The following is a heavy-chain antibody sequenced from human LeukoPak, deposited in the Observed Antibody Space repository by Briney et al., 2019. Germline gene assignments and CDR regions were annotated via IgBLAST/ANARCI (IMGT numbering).Heavy chain of an antibody. J-gene: IGHJ4*02. CDR2: ISDDSNYI. Sequence: GGSLRLSCAASGFTFSRYSMNWVRQAPGKGLEWVSSISDDSNYIYYADSVKGRFTISRDNAKNSLSLQMNSLRAEDTAVYYCANLLACYSNSCPSFDDWGQGTLVTVSS. V-gene: IGHV3-21*06. CDR1: GFTFSRYS. CDR3: ANLLACYSNSCPSFDD. D-gene: IGHD2/OR15-2a*01.